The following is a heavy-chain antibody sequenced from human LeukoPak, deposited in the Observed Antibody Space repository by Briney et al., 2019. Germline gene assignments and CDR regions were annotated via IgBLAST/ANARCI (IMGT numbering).Heavy chain of an antibody. CDR2: ISSSSSYI. CDR3: ARDDRIPPSITGTTHFDY. Sequence: PGGSLRLSCAASGFTFSSYSMNWVRQAPGKGLEWVSSISSSSSYIYYADSVKGRFTISRDNAKNSLYLQMNSLRDEDTAVYYCARDDRIPPSITGTTHFDYWGQGTLVTVSS. V-gene: IGHV3-21*01. J-gene: IGHJ4*02. CDR1: GFTFSSYS. D-gene: IGHD1-7*01.